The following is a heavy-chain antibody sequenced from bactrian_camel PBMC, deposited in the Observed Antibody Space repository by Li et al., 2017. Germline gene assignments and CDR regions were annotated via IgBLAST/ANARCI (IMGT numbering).Heavy chain of an antibody. CDR2: ILSETNI. V-gene: IGHV3S2*01. Sequence: DVQLVESGGNLVQPGVSLRVSCAASGFTYSSYAMSWVRQAPGKGLEWVSSILSETNIYVADSVKGRFTISQDKPRNTRYLEMSSVKVEDTAMYYCAAEHCGGNAPHEYNYFGQGTQVTVS. J-gene: IGHJ4*01. CDR1: GFTYSSYA. D-gene: IGHD2*01. CDR3: AAEHCGGNAPHEYNY.